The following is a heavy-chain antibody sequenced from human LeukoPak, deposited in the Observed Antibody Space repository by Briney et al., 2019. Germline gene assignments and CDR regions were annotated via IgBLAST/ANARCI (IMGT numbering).Heavy chain of an antibody. J-gene: IGHJ3*02. CDR3: ARECGGDCYSVTDAFDI. CDR1: GGSISSSSYY. D-gene: IGHD2-21*02. Sequence: SETLSLTCTVSGGSISSSSYYWGWIRQPPGKGLEWIGSIYYSGSTYYNPSLKSRVTISVDTSKNQFSLKLSSVTAADTAVYYCARECGGDCYSVTDAFDIWGQGTMVTVSS. V-gene: IGHV4-39*07. CDR2: IYYSGST.